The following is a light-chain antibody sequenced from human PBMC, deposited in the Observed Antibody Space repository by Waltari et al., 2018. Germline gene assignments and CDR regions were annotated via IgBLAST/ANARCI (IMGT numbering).Light chain of an antibody. CDR2: EIF. J-gene: IGKJ1*01. CDR3: MQSTQHPPT. CDR1: ESLLHSNGRTY. Sequence: DIVMTQSPLSLSVTPGQPASIPCKSSESLLHSNGRTYFYWYLQKPGQPPQLLIFEIFRRFPGVPDRFSGSGSGTDFTLTISRLETEDVGIYYCMQSTQHPPTFGQGTKVEI. V-gene: IGKV2D-29*01.